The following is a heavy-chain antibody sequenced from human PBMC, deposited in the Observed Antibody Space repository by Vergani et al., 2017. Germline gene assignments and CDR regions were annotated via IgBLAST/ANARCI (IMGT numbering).Heavy chain of an antibody. V-gene: IGHV3-23*01. CDR1: GFTFRTYA. J-gene: IGHJ6*03. CDR3: ARVGGIAAQTPTNYYYYYYMDV. D-gene: IGHD6-13*01. Sequence: EVQLLESGGDLVQPGGSLRLSCATSGFTFRTYAMNWVRQAPGKGLEWVSAISGSGGSTSYADSVKGRFTISRDNSKNTLYLQMNSLRAEDTAVYYCARVGGIAAQTPTNYYYYYYMDVWGKGTAVTVSS. CDR2: ISGSGGST.